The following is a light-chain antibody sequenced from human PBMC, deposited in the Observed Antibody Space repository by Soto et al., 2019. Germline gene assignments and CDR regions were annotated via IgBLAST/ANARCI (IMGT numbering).Light chain of an antibody. CDR3: CSYADGSIYF. CDR1: SSNIGAGYD. V-gene: IGLV1-40*01. J-gene: IGLJ1*01. CDR2: GNS. Sequence: QSVLTQPPSVSGAPGQRVTISCTGSSSNIGAGYDVHWYQQLPGTAPKLLIYGNSNRPSGVPDRFSGSKSVTSASLAITGLQAEDEADYYCCSYADGSIYFFGTGTQLTVL.